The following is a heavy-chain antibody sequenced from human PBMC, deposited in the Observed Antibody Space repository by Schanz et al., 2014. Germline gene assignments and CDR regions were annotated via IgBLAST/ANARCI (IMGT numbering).Heavy chain of an antibody. CDR1: GFTFRGYA. V-gene: IGHV3-66*02. Sequence: EVQLMESGGGLVKPGGSLRLSCAASGFTFRGYAMSWVRQAPGRGLEWVSIIFTDGRTYYADSVKGRFTISRDSSKNTLFLQMNSLRTEDTAVYYCARAGYDADNWFDPWGQGTLVTVSS. CDR3: ARAGYDADNWFDP. CDR2: IFTDGRT. D-gene: IGHD2-2*01. J-gene: IGHJ5*02.